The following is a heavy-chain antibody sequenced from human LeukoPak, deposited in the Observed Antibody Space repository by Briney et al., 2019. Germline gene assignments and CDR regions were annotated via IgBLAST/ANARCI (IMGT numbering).Heavy chain of an antibody. CDR2: INHSGST. CDR1: GGSFSGYY. Sequence: SETLSLTCAVYGGSFSGYYWSWVRQPPGKGLEWIGEINHSGSTNYNPSLKSRVTISVDTSKNQFSLKLSSVTAADTAVYYCARARYYDYVWGSCPRPTYYFDYWGQGTLVTVSS. CDR3: ARARYYDYVWGSCPRPTYYFDY. D-gene: IGHD3-16*01. J-gene: IGHJ4*02. V-gene: IGHV4-34*01.